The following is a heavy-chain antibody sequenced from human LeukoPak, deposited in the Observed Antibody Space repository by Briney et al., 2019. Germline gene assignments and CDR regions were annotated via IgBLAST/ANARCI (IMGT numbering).Heavy chain of an antibody. CDR1: GFTFSNYG. D-gene: IGHD6-19*01. CDR2: IRYDGCNK. V-gene: IGHV3-30*02. CDR3: ASTGYSSPNNYYSYYMDV. J-gene: IGHJ6*03. Sequence: GGSLRLSCAASGFTFSNYGMHWVRQAPGKGLEWVAFIRYDGCNKYYADSVKGRFTISRDNSKNTLYLQMNSLRAEDTAVYYCASTGYSSPNNYYSYYMDVWGKGTTVTISS.